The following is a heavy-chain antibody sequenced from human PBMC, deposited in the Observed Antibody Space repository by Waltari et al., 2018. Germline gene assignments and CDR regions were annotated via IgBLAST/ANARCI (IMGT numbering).Heavy chain of an antibody. V-gene: IGHV3-30*01. CDR1: GYTFTSYD. CDR3: ARDLGVTTGFLGYFDY. CDR2: ISYDGSNK. Sequence: QVQLVQSGAEVKKPGDSVKVSCKASGYTFTSYDINWVRQAPGKGLEGVAVISYDGSNKSYSCSGKGRCTISRDNSKNTLYLQMNSLRAEDTAVYYCARDLGVTTGFLGYFDYWGQGTLVTVSS. D-gene: IGHD4-4*01. J-gene: IGHJ4*02.